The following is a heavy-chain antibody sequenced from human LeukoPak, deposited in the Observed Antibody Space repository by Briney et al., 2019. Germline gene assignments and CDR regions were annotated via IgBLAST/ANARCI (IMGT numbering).Heavy chain of an antibody. CDR2: INHSGST. CDR1: GGSFSGYY. Sequence: SETLSLTCAVYGGSFSGYYWSWIRQPPGKGLEWIGEINHSGSTNYNPSLKSRVTISVDKSNDQFSLKLSSVTAADTAVYYCARNGRWCIDHWGQGTLVTVSS. D-gene: IGHD4-23*01. J-gene: IGHJ4*02. V-gene: IGHV4-34*01. CDR3: ARNGRWCIDH.